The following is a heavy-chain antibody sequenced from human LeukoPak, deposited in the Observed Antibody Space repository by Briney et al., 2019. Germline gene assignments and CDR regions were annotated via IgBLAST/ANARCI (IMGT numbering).Heavy chain of an antibody. CDR1: GXTFSNYW. Sequence: GALRLSFAASGXTFSNYWLTWVRQAPENGLEWVPNLNQDGSRTSYVDSLRGRFTISRDNAKNSLYLQMTSLRAEDTAVYYCARPSHTTYKGVFDIWGQGTMVTVSS. J-gene: IGHJ3*02. CDR3: ARPSHTTYKGVFDI. D-gene: IGHD2-8*01. V-gene: IGHV3-7*01. CDR2: LNQDGSRT.